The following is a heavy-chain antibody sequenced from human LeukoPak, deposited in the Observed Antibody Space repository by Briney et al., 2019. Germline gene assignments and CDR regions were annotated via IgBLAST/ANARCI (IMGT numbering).Heavy chain of an antibody. CDR1: GFTFSSYG. J-gene: IGHJ3*02. CDR3: AKVPIDYYDSSGYYHAAFDI. V-gene: IGHV3-30*18. Sequence: PGRSLRLSCAASGFTFSSYGMHWVRQAPGKGLEWVAVISYDGSNKYYADSVKGRFTISRDNSKNTLYLQMNSLRAEDTAVYYCAKVPIDYYDSSGYYHAAFDIWGQGTMVTVSS. CDR2: ISYDGSNK. D-gene: IGHD3-22*01.